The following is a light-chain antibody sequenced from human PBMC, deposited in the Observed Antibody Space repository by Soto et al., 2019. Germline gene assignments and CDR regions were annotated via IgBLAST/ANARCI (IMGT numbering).Light chain of an antibody. CDR3: QQYGSSLFT. Sequence: DIVLTQSPGTLSLSPGERATLSCRASQSVSSKYLAWYQQQPGQAPRVLIYGASLRDTGIPERFSGGGSGTDFTLTITRLAPEDFSVYYCQQYGSSLFTFGPGTKVDIK. V-gene: IGKV3-20*01. CDR2: GAS. CDR1: QSVSSKY. J-gene: IGKJ3*01.